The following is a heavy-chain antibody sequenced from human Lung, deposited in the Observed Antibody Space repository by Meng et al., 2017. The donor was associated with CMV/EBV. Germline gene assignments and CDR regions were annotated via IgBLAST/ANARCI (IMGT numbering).Heavy chain of an antibody. J-gene: IGHJ4*02. Sequence: LRLXCTVSGGSISSGGYYWSWIRQHPGKGLEWIGYIYYSGSTYYNPSLKSRVTISVDTSKNQFSLKLSSVTAADTAVYYCARVGCSSTSCPAYWGQGTXVTVSS. V-gene: IGHV4-31*02. CDR1: GGSISSGGYY. CDR2: IYYSGST. CDR3: ARVGCSSTSCPAY. D-gene: IGHD2-2*01.